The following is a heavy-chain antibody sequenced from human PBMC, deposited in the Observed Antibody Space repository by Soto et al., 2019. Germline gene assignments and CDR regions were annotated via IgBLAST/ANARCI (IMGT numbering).Heavy chain of an antibody. J-gene: IGHJ5*02. Sequence: ASVKVSCKSSGYTFTGDYSHCVRQATGQGLEWMGWINPNSGGTNYAQKFQGRVTMTRDTSISTAYMELSRLRSDDTAVYYCAREDSSSWYGTGTGFDPWGQGTLGNVAS. CDR1: GYTFTGDY. CDR2: INPNSGGT. D-gene: IGHD6-13*01. CDR3: AREDSSSWYGTGTGFDP. V-gene: IGHV1-2*02.